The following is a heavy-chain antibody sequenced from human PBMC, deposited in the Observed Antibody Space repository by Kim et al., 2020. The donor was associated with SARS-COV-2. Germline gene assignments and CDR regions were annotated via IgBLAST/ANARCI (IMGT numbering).Heavy chain of an antibody. V-gene: IGHV4-31*03. Sequence: SETLSLTCTVSGGSISSGGYYWSWIRQHPGKGLEWIGYIYYSGSTYYNPSLKSRVTISVDTSKNQFSLKLSSVTAADTAVYYCARVPSITIFGVVSNFDYCGQGTLVTVSS. CDR1: GGSISSGGYY. CDR3: ARVPSITIFGVVSNFDY. CDR2: IYYSGST. D-gene: IGHD3-3*01. J-gene: IGHJ4*02.